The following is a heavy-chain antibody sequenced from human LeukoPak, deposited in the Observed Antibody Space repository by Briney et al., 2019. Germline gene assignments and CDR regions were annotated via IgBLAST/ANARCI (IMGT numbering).Heavy chain of an antibody. CDR2: INTKSKTM. CDR1: GFTFSTYT. V-gene: IGHV3-48*01. CDR3: VRDRDWAFDY. Sequence: PGGSLRLPCAASGFTFSTYTMNWVRQAPGKGLEWISFINTKSKTMYYADSVKGRFTISRDNGKNSLYLQMNSLRAEDTALYYCVRDRDWAFDYWGQGTLVTVSS. J-gene: IGHJ4*02. D-gene: IGHD3-9*01.